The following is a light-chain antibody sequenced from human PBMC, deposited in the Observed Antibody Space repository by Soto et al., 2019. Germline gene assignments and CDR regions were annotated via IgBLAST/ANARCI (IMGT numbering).Light chain of an antibody. CDR1: QGISSY. CDR2: AAS. Sequence: AIRMTQSPSSFSASTGDRVTITCRASQGISSYLAWYQQKPGKAPKLLIYAASTLQSGVPSRFSGSGSGTDFTLTNSCLQSEDFATYYCQQYYSYPPLTFGGGTKVDIK. V-gene: IGKV1-8*01. CDR3: QQYYSYPPLT. J-gene: IGKJ4*01.